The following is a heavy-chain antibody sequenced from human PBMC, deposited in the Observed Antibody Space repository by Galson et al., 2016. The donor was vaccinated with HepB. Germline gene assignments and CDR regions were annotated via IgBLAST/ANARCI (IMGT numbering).Heavy chain of an antibody. CDR3: ARDDSGGWYGFHYGMDV. CDR1: GASISGYY. J-gene: IGHJ6*02. CDR2: IYYSGRT. D-gene: IGHD6-19*01. Sequence: SETLSLTCTVSGASISGYYLSWIRQPPGKGLEWIGYIYYSGRTNYNTSLKSRVTISVDPSKHQFSLKLSSVTAADTAVYYCARDDSGGWYGFHYGMDVWGQGTTVTVSS. V-gene: IGHV4-59*01.